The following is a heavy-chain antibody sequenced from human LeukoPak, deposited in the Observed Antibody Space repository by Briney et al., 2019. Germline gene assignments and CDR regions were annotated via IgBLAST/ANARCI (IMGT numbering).Heavy chain of an antibody. CDR3: ATTYYYDSSGYYPLDY. CDR1: GYSFTSYW. J-gene: IGHJ4*02. V-gene: IGHV5-51*01. CDR2: IYPGDSDT. Sequence: GESLKISCKGSGYSFTSYWIGWVRQMPGKGLGWMGIIYPGDSDTRYSPSFQGQVTISADKSISTAYLQWSSLKASDTAMYYCATTYYYDSSGYYPLDYWGQGTLVTVSS. D-gene: IGHD3-22*01.